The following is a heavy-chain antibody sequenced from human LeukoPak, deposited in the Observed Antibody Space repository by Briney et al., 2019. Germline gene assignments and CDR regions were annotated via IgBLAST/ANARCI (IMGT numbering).Heavy chain of an antibody. CDR2: ISYDGSNK. CDR3: ASLTTVMKPQDY. V-gene: IGHV3-30-3*01. J-gene: IGHJ4*02. CDR1: GFTFANYA. Sequence: GGSLRLSCTASGFTFANYAMSWVRQAPGKGLEWVAVISYDGSNKYYADSVKGRFTISRDNSKNTLYLQMNSLRAEDTAVYYCASLTTVMKPQDYWGQGTLVTVSS. D-gene: IGHD4-17*01.